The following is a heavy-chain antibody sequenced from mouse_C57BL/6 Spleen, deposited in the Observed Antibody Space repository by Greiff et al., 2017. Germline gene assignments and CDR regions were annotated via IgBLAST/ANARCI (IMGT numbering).Heavy chain of an antibody. D-gene: IGHD1-1*01. CDR2: INPNNGGT. Sequence: EVQLQQSGPELVKPGASVKMSCQASGYTFTDYNMHWVKQSHGKSLEWIGYINPNNGGTSYNQKFKGKATLTVNKSSSTAYMELRSLTSEDSAVYYCARPGSSYRYFDVWGTGTTVTVSS. CDR3: ARPGSSYRYFDV. CDR1: GYTFTDYN. V-gene: IGHV1-22*01. J-gene: IGHJ1*03.